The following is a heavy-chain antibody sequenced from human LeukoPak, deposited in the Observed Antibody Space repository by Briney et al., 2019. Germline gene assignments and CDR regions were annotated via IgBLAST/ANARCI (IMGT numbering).Heavy chain of an antibody. D-gene: IGHD3-9*01. CDR1: GYTFTGHY. CDR2: ISAYNGNT. Sequence: ASVKVSCKASGYTFTGHYINWVRQAPGQGLEWMGWISAYNGNTNYAQKLQGRVTMTTDTSTSTAYMELRSLRSDDTAVYYCARDHGYYDILTGYHSRAWFDPWGQGTLVTVSS. CDR3: ARDHGYYDILTGYHSRAWFDP. V-gene: IGHV1-18*04. J-gene: IGHJ5*02.